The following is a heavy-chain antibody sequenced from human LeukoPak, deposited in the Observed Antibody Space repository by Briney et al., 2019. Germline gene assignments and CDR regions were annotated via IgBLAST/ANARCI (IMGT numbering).Heavy chain of an antibody. Sequence: PSETLSLTCTVSGGSISSYYWSWIRQPPGKGLEWIGYIYTSGSTYYNPSLKSRVTISVDTSKNQFSLKLSSVTAADTAVYYCAVDIVASRWFDPWGQGTLVTVSS. D-gene: IGHD5-12*01. J-gene: IGHJ5*02. CDR3: AVDIVASRWFDP. V-gene: IGHV4-4*09. CDR1: GGSISSYY. CDR2: IYTSGST.